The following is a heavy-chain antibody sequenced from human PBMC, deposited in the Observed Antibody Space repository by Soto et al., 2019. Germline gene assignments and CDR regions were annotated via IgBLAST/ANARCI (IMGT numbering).Heavy chain of an antibody. CDR3: CLSKTRWELLDY. CDR2: ISYDGSNK. CDR1: GFTFSSYG. D-gene: IGHD1-26*01. V-gene: IGHV3-30*03. Sequence: GGSLRLSCAASGFTFSSYGMHWVRQAPGKGLEWVAVISYDGSNKYYADSVKGRFTISRDNSKNTLYLQMNSLRAEDTAVYYCCLSKTRWELLDYWGQGTLVTVSS. J-gene: IGHJ4*02.